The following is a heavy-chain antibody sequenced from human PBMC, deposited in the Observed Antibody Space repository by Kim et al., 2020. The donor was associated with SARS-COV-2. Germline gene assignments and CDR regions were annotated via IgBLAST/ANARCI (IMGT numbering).Heavy chain of an antibody. Sequence: GGSLRLSCVGSGFTFSNYGIHWVRQAPGRGLEYVSAINANGATAYYVDSVKGRFSISRDNSKNAVYLQMGSLRVEDMAVYYCARNSPPLDYWGQGTLVTVSS. CDR2: INANGATA. CDR1: GFTFSNYG. CDR3: ARNSPPLDY. J-gene: IGHJ4*02. V-gene: IGHV3-64*02.